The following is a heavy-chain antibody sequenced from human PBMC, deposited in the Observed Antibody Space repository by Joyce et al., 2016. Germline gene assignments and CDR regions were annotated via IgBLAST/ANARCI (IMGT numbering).Heavy chain of an antibody. CDR1: GYTFTGFY. CDR2: FNTMGGGT. V-gene: IGHV1-46*01. Sequence: VHLVQSGAEVKEPGASVKVSCKASGYTFTGFYVHWVRQAPGQGLEWMGMFNTMGGGTTYAQKFQGRVTRTSDTAANKHYMELTSLTSDDTAVFYCARDLTGSGWYYFDHWGQGTLVTVSS. D-gene: IGHD6-19*01. CDR3: ARDLTGSGWYYFDH. J-gene: IGHJ4*02.